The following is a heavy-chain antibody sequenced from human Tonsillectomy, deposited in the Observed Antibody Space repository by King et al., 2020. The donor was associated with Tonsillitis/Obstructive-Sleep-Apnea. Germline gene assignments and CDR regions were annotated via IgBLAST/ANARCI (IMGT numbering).Heavy chain of an antibody. Sequence: VQLVESGAEVKKPGESLKISCKGSGYRFTTYWIGWVRQMPGKGLEWMGIIYPGDSDTRYSPSFQGQVSISADNSISTAYLQWSSLKASDTAMYYCARHVGDTIGYYSALDYWGQGTLVTVSS. D-gene: IGHD3-22*01. CDR3: ARHVGDTIGYYSALDY. V-gene: IGHV5-51*01. J-gene: IGHJ4*02. CDR2: IYPGDSDT. CDR1: GYRFTTYW.